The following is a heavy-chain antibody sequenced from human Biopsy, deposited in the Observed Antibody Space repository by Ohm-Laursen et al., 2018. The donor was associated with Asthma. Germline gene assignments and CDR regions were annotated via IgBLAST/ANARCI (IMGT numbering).Heavy chain of an antibody. CDR1: GSRFNSST. CDR3: AKGMDTFDI. J-gene: IGHJ3*02. CDR2: ISASGNST. V-gene: IGHV3-23*01. D-gene: IGHD5-18*01. Sequence: SLRLSCAAAGSRFNSSTVSWVCQATRKAPERVSTISASGNSTYYGDSVKGRFTISRDNSKNTLFLHMNSLRADDTAVYYCAKGMDTFDIWGQGTLVTVSS.